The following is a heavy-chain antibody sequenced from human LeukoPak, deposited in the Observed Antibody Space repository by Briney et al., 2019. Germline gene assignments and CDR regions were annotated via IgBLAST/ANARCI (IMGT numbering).Heavy chain of an antibody. CDR1: GYTFTGYY. CDR3: TRGSSSWLDYYYMDV. J-gene: IGHJ6*03. Sequence: ASVKVSCKASGYTFTGYYMHWVRQAPGQGLEWMGWINPNSGGTNYAQKFQGRVTMTRDTSISTAYMELSRLRSDDTAVYYCTRGSSSWLDYYYMDVWGKGTTVTVSS. CDR2: INPNSGGT. V-gene: IGHV1-2*02. D-gene: IGHD6-13*01.